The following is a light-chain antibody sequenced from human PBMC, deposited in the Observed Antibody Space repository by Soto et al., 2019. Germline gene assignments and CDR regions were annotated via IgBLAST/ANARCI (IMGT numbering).Light chain of an antibody. J-gene: IGKJ1*01. CDR2: GAS. V-gene: IGKV3-15*01. CDR3: QQYNNWPRT. CDR1: QSVSSD. Sequence: EKVMTQSPATLSVSPGERATLSCRASQSVSSDLAWYQQKPGQAPRLLIYGASTRATGIPARFSGSGSGTEFTLIISSLQSEDFAVYYCQQYNNWPRTFGQGTKVDIK.